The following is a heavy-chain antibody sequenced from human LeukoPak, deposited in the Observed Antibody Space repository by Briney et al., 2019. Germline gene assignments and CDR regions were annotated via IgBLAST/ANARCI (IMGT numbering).Heavy chain of an antibody. J-gene: IGHJ2*01. CDR1: GGSISCYY. CDR3: ARDFDPLGLAPVYFDL. D-gene: IGHD3-9*01. Sequence: SETLSLTCTVSGGSISCYYWSWIRQPPGKGLEWLGYIYYSGSTNYNPSLKSRVTISVDTSKNQFSLKLSSVTAADTAVYYCARDFDPLGLAPVYFDLWGRGTLVTVSS. CDR2: IYYSGST. V-gene: IGHV4-59*01.